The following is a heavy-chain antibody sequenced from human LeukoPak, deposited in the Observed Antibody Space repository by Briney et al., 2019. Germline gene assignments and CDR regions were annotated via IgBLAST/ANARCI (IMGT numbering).Heavy chain of an antibody. V-gene: IGHV3-53*01. J-gene: IGHJ4*02. D-gene: IGHD6-13*01. Sequence: GGSLRLSCAASGFTVSSNYMSWVHQATGKGLEWVSVFYSGGGTYYADSVKGRFTISRDNSKNTLYLQINSLRAEDTAVYYCATGELAAADFDYWGQGTLVTVSS. CDR1: GFTVSSNY. CDR3: ATGELAAADFDY. CDR2: FYSGGGT.